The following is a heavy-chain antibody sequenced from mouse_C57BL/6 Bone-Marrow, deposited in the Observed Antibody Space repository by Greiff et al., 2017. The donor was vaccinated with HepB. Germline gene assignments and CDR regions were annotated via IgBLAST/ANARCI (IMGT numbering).Heavy chain of an antibody. Sequence: EVQLQESGGGLVKPGGSLKLSCAASGFTFSDYGMHWVRQAPEKGLEWVAYISSGSSTIYYADTVKGRFTISRDNAKNTLFLQMTSLRSEDTAMYYCARTYYYGSSYDYYAMDYWGQGTSVTVSS. CDR1: GFTFSDYG. CDR2: ISSGSSTI. D-gene: IGHD1-1*01. J-gene: IGHJ4*01. V-gene: IGHV5-17*01. CDR3: ARTYYYGSSYDYYAMDY.